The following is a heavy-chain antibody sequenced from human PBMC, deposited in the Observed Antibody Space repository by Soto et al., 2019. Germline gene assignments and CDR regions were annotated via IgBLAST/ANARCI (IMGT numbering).Heavy chain of an antibody. CDR2: INSDGSST. CDR1: GFTFSSYW. V-gene: IGHV3-74*01. Sequence: GGSLRLSCAASGFTFSSYWMHWVRQAPGKGLVWVSRINSDGSSTSYADSVKGRFTISRDNAKNTLYLQMNSLRAEDTAVYYCAREGYYYDSSGYPHFDYWGQGTLVTVSS. J-gene: IGHJ4*02. D-gene: IGHD3-22*01. CDR3: AREGYYYDSSGYPHFDY.